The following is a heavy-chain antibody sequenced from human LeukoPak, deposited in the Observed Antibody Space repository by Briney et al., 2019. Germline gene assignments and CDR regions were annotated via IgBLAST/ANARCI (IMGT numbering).Heavy chain of an antibody. D-gene: IGHD3-3*01. CDR1: GYSISSGYY. Sequence: SETLSLTCAVSGYSISSGYYWGWIRQPPGKGLEWIGSIYHSGSTYYNPSLKSRVTISVDTSKNQFSLKLSSVTAADTAVNYCARQDFWSGYYLNWGQGTLVTVSS. CDR2: IYHSGST. CDR3: ARQDFWSGYYLN. V-gene: IGHV4-38-2*01. J-gene: IGHJ4*02.